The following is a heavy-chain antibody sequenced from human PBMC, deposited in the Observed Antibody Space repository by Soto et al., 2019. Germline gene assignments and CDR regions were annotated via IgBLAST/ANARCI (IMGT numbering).Heavy chain of an antibody. J-gene: IGHJ6*02. CDR1: GYTLTELS. CDR3: ATDRATVTTSTYLYYYYGMDV. V-gene: IGHV1-24*01. CDR2: FDPEDGET. Sequence: QVQLVQSGAEVKKPGASVKVSCKVSGYTLTELSMHWVRQAPGKGLEWMGGFDPEDGETIYAQKFQGRVTMTEDTSTDTAYMELSSLRSEDTAVYYCATDRATVTTSTYLYYYYGMDVWGQGTTVTVSS. D-gene: IGHD4-17*01.